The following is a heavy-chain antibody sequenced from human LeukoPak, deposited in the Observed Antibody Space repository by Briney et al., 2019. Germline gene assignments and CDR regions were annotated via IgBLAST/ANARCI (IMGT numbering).Heavy chain of an antibody. CDR3: AREGVLLWFGEPTRYFDL. D-gene: IGHD3-10*01. Sequence: GGSLRLSCAASGFNFSSYVMHWVRQAPGKGLEWVAVISYDGSNKYYADSVKGRFTISRDNSKNTLYLQMNSLRAEDTAVYYCAREGVLLWFGEPTRYFDLWGRGTLVTVSS. J-gene: IGHJ2*01. V-gene: IGHV3-30*04. CDR1: GFNFSSYV. CDR2: ISYDGSNK.